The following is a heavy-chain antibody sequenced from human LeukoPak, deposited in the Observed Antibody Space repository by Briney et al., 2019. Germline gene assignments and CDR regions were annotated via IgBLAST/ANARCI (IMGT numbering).Heavy chain of an antibody. CDR3: ARLHHQKYNRFDP. V-gene: IGHV4-59*11. Sequence: SETLSLTCTVSGGSISSHYWSWIRQPPGKGLEWIGYIYYSGSTNYNPSLKSRVTISVDPSKTQFSLKLSSVTAADTAVYYCARLHHQKYNRFDPWGQGTLVTVSS. CDR2: IYYSGST. CDR1: GGSISSHY. J-gene: IGHJ5*02.